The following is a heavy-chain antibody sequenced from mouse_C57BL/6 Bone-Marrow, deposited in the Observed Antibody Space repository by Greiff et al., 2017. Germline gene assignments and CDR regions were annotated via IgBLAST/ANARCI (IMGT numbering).Heavy chain of an antibody. J-gene: IGHJ1*03. V-gene: IGHV1-64*01. CDR2: IHPNSGST. D-gene: IGHD1-1*01. CDR3: ARKGGYYYGSIYWYFDV. CDR1: GYTFTSYW. Sequence: QVQLQQPGAELVKPGASVKLSCKASGYTFTSYWMHWVKQRPGQGLEWIGMIHPNSGSTNYNEKFKSKATLTVDKSSSTAYMQLSSLTSEDSAVYYCARKGGYYYGSIYWYFDVWGTGTTVTVSS.